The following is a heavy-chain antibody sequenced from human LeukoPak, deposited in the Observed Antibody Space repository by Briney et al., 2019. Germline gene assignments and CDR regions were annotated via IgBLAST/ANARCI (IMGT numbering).Heavy chain of an antibody. D-gene: IGHD3-22*01. CDR1: GFTFTSYA. CDR2: ISWNSGSI. Sequence: SLRLSCEASGFTFTSYAMHWVRQAPGKGLGWVSGISWNSGSIGYADSVKGRFTISRDNAKNSLYLQMNSLRAEDTALYYCAKDIGSYDSSGYIDYWGQGTLVTVSS. V-gene: IGHV3-9*01. CDR3: AKDIGSYDSSGYIDY. J-gene: IGHJ4*02.